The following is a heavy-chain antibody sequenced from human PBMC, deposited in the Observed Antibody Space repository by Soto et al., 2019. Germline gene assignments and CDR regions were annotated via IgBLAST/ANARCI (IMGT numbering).Heavy chain of an antibody. Sequence: EVQLVESGGGLVQPGGSLRLSCAASGFTVSSNYMSWVRQAPGKGLEWVSVIYSGGSTYYADSVKGRFTISRDNSKNTLYLQVNSLRADDTAVYYCARDFVHGDHPEYFQHWGQGTLVTVSS. CDR1: GFTVSSNY. V-gene: IGHV3-66*01. CDR3: ARDFVHGDHPEYFQH. CDR2: IYSGGST. D-gene: IGHD4-17*01. J-gene: IGHJ1*01.